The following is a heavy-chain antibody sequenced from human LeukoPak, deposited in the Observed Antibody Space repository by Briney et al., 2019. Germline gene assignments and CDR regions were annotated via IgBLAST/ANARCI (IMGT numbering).Heavy chain of an antibody. CDR1: GFTFSSYA. Sequence: GGSLRLSCAASGFTFSSYAMSWVRQAPGKGLEWVSAISGSGGSTYYADSVKGRFTIPRDNSKNTLYLQMNSLRAEDTAVYYCAKAASLGYCSGGSCYPQSPFDYWGQGTLVTVSS. CDR3: AKAASLGYCSGGSCYPQSPFDY. V-gene: IGHV3-23*01. J-gene: IGHJ4*02. CDR2: ISGSGGST. D-gene: IGHD2-15*01.